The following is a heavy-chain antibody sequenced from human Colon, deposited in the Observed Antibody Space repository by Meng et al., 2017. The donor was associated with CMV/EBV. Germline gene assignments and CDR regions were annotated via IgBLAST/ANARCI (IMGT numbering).Heavy chain of an antibody. CDR1: GFSFSDYY. V-gene: IGHV3-11*01. CDR2: ISSSGSTT. D-gene: IGHD4-11*01. J-gene: IGHJ5*02. CDR3: ARDLYSNYNNYFDP. Sequence: GESLKISCIGSGFSFSDYYMYWIRQAPGKGLEWISCISSSGSTTYYAASVKGRFTISRDNAKNSVDLQMSSLRGEDTAIYYCARDLYSNYNNYFDPWGQGTLVTVSS.